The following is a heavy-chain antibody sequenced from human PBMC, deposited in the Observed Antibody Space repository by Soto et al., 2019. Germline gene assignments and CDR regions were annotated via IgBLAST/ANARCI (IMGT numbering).Heavy chain of an antibody. J-gene: IGHJ4*02. Sequence: GASVKVSCKASGYTFTSYAMHWVRQAPGQGLEWMGWINAVNGDTKYSQKFQGRVTITRDTSASTAYMELSSLRSEDTAVYYCARVRYYYDSSGYLDHWGQGTLVTVSS. D-gene: IGHD3-22*01. CDR2: INAVNGDT. CDR1: GYTFTSYA. V-gene: IGHV1-3*01. CDR3: ARVRYYYDSSGYLDH.